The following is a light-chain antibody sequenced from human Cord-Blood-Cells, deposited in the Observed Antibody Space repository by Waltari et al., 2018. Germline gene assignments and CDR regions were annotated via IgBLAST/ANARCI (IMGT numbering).Light chain of an antibody. CDR1: SSDVGGYNY. CDR3: SSYTSSSTVV. Sequence: QSALTQPASVSGSPGQSITISCTGTSSDVGGYNYVSWYQQHPGKAPKRMIYEVSNRPSGVSNRFSGSKSVNTASLTISGLQAEDEADYYCSSYTSSSTVVFGGGTKLTVL. V-gene: IGLV2-14*01. J-gene: IGLJ2*01. CDR2: EVS.